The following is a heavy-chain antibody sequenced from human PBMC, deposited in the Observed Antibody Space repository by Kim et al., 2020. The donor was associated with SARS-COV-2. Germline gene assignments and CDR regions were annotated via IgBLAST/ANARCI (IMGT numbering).Heavy chain of an antibody. CDR3: AKDSAITIFGVAPIYYYGMDV. CDR1: GFTFSSYA. J-gene: IGHJ6*02. V-gene: IGHV3-23*01. D-gene: IGHD3-3*01. CDR2: ISGSGGSP. Sequence: GGSLRLSCAASGFTFSSYAMSWVRQAPGKGLEWVSAISGSGGSPYYADSVKGRFTISRDNSKNTLYLQMNSLRAEDTAVYYCAKDSAITIFGVAPIYYYGMDVRGQGTTVTVSS.